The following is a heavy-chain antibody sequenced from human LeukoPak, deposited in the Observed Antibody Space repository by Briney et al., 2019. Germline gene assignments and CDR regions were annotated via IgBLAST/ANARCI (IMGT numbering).Heavy chain of an antibody. CDR1: GYTFTSYG. CDR3: ARGRGLLWFGELLSTGYYYYYMDV. Sequence: ASVKVSCKASGYTFTSYGISWVRQAPGQGLEWMGWISAYNGNTNYAQKLQGRVTMTTDTSTSTAYMELRSLRSEDTAVYYCARGRGLLWFGELLSTGYYYYYMDVWGKGTTVTISS. CDR2: ISAYNGNT. J-gene: IGHJ6*03. D-gene: IGHD3-10*01. V-gene: IGHV1-18*01.